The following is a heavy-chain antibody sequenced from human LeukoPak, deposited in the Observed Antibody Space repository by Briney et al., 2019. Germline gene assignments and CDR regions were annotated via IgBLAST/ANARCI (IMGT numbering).Heavy chain of an antibody. Sequence: PGGSLRLSCAASGFTFSSYGMSWIRQPPGKGLEWIGYIYYSGSTNYNPSLKSRVTISVDTSKNQFSLKLSSVTAADTAVYYCARSRDGYNNFDYWGQGTLVTVSS. CDR2: IYYSGST. CDR3: ARSRDGYNNFDY. CDR1: GFTFSSYG. V-gene: IGHV4-59*01. J-gene: IGHJ4*02. D-gene: IGHD5-24*01.